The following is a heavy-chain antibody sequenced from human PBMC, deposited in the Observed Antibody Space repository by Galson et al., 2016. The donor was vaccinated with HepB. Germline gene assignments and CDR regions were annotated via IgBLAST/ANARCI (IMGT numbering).Heavy chain of an antibody. CDR3: AVYDLCYYYAFDI. Sequence: TLSLTCAVSGGSISSGGYSWSWIRQPPGKGLEWIGLIYHSGGTYYSPSLKRRVSISLDRSKNQFSLKLTSMTAADTAVYYCAVYDLCYYYAFDIWGQGTLVTVSP. CDR1: GGSISSGGYS. J-gene: IGHJ3*02. D-gene: IGHD3-10*01. CDR2: IYHSGGT. V-gene: IGHV4-30-2*01.